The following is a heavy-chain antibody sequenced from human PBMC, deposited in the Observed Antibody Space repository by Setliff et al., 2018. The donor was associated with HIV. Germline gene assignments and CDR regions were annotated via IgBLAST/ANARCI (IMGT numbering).Heavy chain of an antibody. CDR1: GYTFTSYA. Sequence: GASVKVSCKASGYTFTSYAMHWVRQAPGQRLEWMGWINAGNGNTKYSQKFQGRVTLTTDTSTNTAYLDLRSLTSDDTAVYFCARDWDIWDYFDYWGQGTLVTVSS. J-gene: IGHJ4*02. CDR3: ARDWDIWDYFDY. V-gene: IGHV1-3*01. CDR2: INAGNGNT. D-gene: IGHD3-16*01.